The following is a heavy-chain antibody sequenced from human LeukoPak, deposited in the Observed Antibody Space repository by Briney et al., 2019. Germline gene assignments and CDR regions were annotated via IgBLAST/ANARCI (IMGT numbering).Heavy chain of an antibody. CDR1: GYTFTDEY. D-gene: IGHD1-14*01. CDR2: MRPNTGDT. J-gene: IGHJ4*02. Sequence: ASVKVSCKTSGYTFTDEYIHWVRQAPGHGPECMGWMRPNTGDTVYVQKFQGRVTFTRDTSISTAYMELHRLRSDDTAVYYCVRHLTDPTSGDYWGQGTLVTVSS. V-gene: IGHV1-2*02. CDR3: VRHLTDPTSGDY.